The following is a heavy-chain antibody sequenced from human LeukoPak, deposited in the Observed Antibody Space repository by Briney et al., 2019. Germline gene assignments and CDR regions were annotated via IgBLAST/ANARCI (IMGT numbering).Heavy chain of an antibody. CDR1: GFDFSRYW. D-gene: IGHD2-8*01. V-gene: IGHV3-7*01. CDR3: ARLKDDLTKFGY. Sequence: GGSLRLSCAGSGFDFSRYWMAWVRQAPGKGLEWVASINQDVSRTHYVDSVKGRFTISRDNAKSSLFLQMTSLRVEDTAVYFCARLKDDLTKFGYWGQGTLVTVSS. CDR2: INQDVSRT. J-gene: IGHJ4*02.